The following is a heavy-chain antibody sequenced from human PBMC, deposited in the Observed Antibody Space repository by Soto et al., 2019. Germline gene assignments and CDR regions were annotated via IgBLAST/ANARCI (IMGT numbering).Heavy chain of an antibody. CDR3: ARGAKNTIFGVVIAPNKSYYYYGMDV. CDR1: GESFSGYY. D-gene: IGHD3-3*01. V-gene: IGHV4-34*01. CDR2: INHSGST. Sequence: SAPLSLPCAFYGESFSGYYWSWIRQPPGKGREWIGEINHSGSTNYNPSLKSRVTISVDTSKNQFSLKLSSVTAADTAVYYCARGAKNTIFGVVIAPNKSYYYYGMDVWGQGTTVTVSS. J-gene: IGHJ6*02.